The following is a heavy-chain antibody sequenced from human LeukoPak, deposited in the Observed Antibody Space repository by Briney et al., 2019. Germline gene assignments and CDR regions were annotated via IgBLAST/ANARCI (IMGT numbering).Heavy chain of an antibody. CDR2: IYSGGST. V-gene: IGHV3-66*04. CDR3: AKHATEGGSSSTSSWDY. D-gene: IGHD2-2*01. CDR1: GFTVSSNY. J-gene: IGHJ4*02. Sequence: PGGSLRLSCAASGFTVSSNYMSWVRQAPGKGLEWVSVIYSGGSTHYADSVKGRFTISRDNSKNTLFLQMHSLRAEDTAIYYCAKHATEGGSSSTSSWDYWGQGTLVTVSS.